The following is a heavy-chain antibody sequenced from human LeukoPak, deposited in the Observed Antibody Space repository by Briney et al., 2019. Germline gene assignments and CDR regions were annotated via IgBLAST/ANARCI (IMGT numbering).Heavy chain of an antibody. CDR2: IIPIFGTA. V-gene: IGHV1-69*13. CDR3: TRDNPRTDYDSSGYTPLVD. Sequence: SVKVSCKASGGTFSSYAISWVRQAPGQGLEWMGGIIPIFGTANYAQKFQGRVTITADESTSTAYMELSSLRSEDTAVYYCTRDNPRTDYDSSGYTPLVDWGQGTLVTVSS. D-gene: IGHD3-22*01. CDR1: GGTFSSYA. J-gene: IGHJ4*02.